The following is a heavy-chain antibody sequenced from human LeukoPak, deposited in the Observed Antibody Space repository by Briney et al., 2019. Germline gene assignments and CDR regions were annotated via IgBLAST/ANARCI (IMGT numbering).Heavy chain of an antibody. CDR3: ARGGLDLSSSDY. V-gene: IGHV3-21*01. CDR1: GFTFSSYS. Sequence: KPGGSLRLSCAASGFTFSSYSMNWVRQAPGKGLEWVSSISSSSNYIYYADSVKGRFTISRDNAKNSLYLQMNSLRAEDTAAYYCARGGLDLSSSDYWGQGTLVTVSS. CDR2: ISSSSNYI. J-gene: IGHJ4*02. D-gene: IGHD6-6*01.